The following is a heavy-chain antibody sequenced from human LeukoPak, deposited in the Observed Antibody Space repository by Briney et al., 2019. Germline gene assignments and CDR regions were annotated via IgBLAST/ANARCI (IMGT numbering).Heavy chain of an antibody. J-gene: IGHJ4*02. CDR3: AKESGITMVQGVIKGFDFDY. CDR1: GFTFSSYA. CDR2: ISGSGGST. Sequence: GGSLRLSCAASGFTFSSYAMSWVRQAPGKGLEWVSAISGSGGSTYYADSVKGRFTVSRDNSKNTLYLQMNSLRAEDTAVYYCAKESGITMVQGVIKGFDFDYWGQGTLVAVSS. V-gene: IGHV3-23*01. D-gene: IGHD3-10*01.